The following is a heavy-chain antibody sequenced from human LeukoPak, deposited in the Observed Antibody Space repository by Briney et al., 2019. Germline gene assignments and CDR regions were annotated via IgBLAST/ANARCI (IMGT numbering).Heavy chain of an antibody. Sequence: PGGSLRLSCAASGFTVSPFGMHWVRQAPGKGLEWVTFIRFDGSNEYYTDSVKGRFTISRDNSKNTLYLQMNSLRPEDTAVYYCAGDFGYWGQGTLVTVSS. V-gene: IGHV3-30*02. J-gene: IGHJ4*02. CDR3: AGDFGY. CDR1: GFTVSPFG. CDR2: IRFDGSNE.